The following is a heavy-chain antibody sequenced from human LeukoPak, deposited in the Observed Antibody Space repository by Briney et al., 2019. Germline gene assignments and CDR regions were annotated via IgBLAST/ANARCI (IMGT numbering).Heavy chain of an antibody. J-gene: IGHJ5*02. CDR3: ARDIYYDGSGGRPGS. Sequence: PGGSLRLSCAAYGFTFDDYGMGWVRQAPGKGLEWVSGINWNGGTTAYGDPVKGRFTISRDNAKNSLYLQMNSLRAEDTAFYYCARDIYYDGSGGRPGSWGQGTLVTVSS. CDR2: INWNGGTT. V-gene: IGHV3-20*04. D-gene: IGHD3-22*01. CDR1: GFTFDDYG.